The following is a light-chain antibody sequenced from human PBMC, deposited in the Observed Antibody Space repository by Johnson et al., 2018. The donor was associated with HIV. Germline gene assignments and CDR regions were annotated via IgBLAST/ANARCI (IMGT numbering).Light chain of an antibody. V-gene: IGLV1-51*02. CDR3: GTWDGSGCV. CDR2: ENN. CDR1: TSNIGKNY. Sequence: QSVLTQPPSVSAAPGQKVTISCSGSTSNIGKNYVSWYQQLPGTAPKLLIYENNRRPSGTPDRFSGSKSGTSATLAITGLQTGDEADYYCGTWDGSGCVIGTGTKVTVL. J-gene: IGLJ1*01.